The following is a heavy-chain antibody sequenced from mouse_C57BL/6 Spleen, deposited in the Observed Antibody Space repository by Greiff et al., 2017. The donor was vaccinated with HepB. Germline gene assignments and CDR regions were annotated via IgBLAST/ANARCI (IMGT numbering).Heavy chain of an antibody. CDR3: ARGYYGLLDY. Sequence: QVQLQQPGAELVRPGSSVKLSCKASGYTFTSYWMDWVKQRPGQGLEWIGNIYPSDSETHYNQKFKDKATLTVDKSSSTAYMQLSSLTSEDSAVYYCARGYYGLLDYWGQETSVTVSS. J-gene: IGHJ4*01. D-gene: IGHD1-2*01. CDR2: IYPSDSET. V-gene: IGHV1-61*01. CDR1: GYTFTSYW.